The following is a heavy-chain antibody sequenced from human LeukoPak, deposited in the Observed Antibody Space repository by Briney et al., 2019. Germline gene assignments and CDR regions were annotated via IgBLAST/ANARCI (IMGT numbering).Heavy chain of an antibody. V-gene: IGHV1-69*04. CDR2: IIPILGIA. Sequence: GASVKVSCKASGGTFSSYAISWVRQAPGQGLEWMGRIIPILGIANYAQKFQGRVAITADKSTSTAYMELSSLRSEDTAVYYCARAYYYDSSGYYHAPSAFDIWGQGTMVTVSS. D-gene: IGHD3-22*01. CDR3: ARAYYYDSSGYYHAPSAFDI. J-gene: IGHJ3*02. CDR1: GGTFSSYA.